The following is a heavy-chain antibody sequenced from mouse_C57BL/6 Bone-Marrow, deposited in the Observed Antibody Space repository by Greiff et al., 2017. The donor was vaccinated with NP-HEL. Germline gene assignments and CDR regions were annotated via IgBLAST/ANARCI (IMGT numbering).Heavy chain of an antibody. CDR1: GFTFSDFY. J-gene: IGHJ1*03. V-gene: IGHV7-1*01. D-gene: IGHD3-1*01. CDR3: ARDARGYARYFDV. CDR2: SRNKANDYTT. Sequence: EVKLMESGGGLVQSGRSLRLSCATSGFTFSDFYMEWVRQAPGKGLEWIAASRNKANDYTTEYSASVKGRVIVSRDTSQSILYLQMNALRADDTAIDYCARDARGYARYFDVWGTGTTVTVSS.